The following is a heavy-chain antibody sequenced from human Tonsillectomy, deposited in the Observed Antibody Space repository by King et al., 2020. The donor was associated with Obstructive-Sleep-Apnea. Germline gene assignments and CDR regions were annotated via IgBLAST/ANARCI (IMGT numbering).Heavy chain of an antibody. CDR2: IYYSGST. CDR3: ARETRITMIVVADPDDY. CDR1: GGSISSSSYY. Sequence: LQLQESGPGLVKPSETLSLTCTVSGGSISSSSYYWGWIRQPPGKGLEWIGSIYYSGSTYYNPSLKSRVTISVDTSKNQFSLKLSSVTAADTAVYYCARETRITMIVVADPDDYWGQGTLVTVSS. J-gene: IGHJ4*02. D-gene: IGHD3-22*01. V-gene: IGHV4-39*07.